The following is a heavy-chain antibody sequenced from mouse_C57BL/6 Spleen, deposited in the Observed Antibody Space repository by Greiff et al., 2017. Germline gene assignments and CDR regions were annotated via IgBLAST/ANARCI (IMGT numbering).Heavy chain of an antibody. Sequence: VQLQQSGPELVKPGASVKISCKASGYSFTGYYMNWVKQSPEKSLEWIGEINPSTGGTTYNQKFKAKATLTVDKSSSTAYMQLKSLTSEDSAVYYCARSPSSLFHYRWYFDVWGTGTTVTVSS. CDR2: INPSTGGT. J-gene: IGHJ1*03. CDR1: GYSFTGYY. V-gene: IGHV1-42*01. D-gene: IGHD1-1*01. CDR3: ARSPSSLFHYRWYFDV.